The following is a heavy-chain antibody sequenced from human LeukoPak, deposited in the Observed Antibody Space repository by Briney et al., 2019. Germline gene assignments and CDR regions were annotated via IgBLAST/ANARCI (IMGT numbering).Heavy chain of an antibody. J-gene: IGHJ5*02. CDR1: GGSFSGYY. D-gene: IGHD3-10*01. CDR3: ARNVLLWFGDLGWFDP. Sequence: SETLSLTCAVYGGSFSGYYWSWIRQPPGKGLEWIGEINHSGSTNYNPSLKSRVTISVDTSKNQFSLKLSSVTAADTAVYYCARNVLLWFGDLGWFDPWGQGTLVTVSS. V-gene: IGHV4-34*01. CDR2: INHSGST.